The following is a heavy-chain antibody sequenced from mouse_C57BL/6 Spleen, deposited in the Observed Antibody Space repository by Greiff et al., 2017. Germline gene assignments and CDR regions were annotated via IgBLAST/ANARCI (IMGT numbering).Heavy chain of an antibody. CDR3: ARDGGNYFDY. V-gene: IGHV1-64*01. CDR1: GYTFTSYW. CDR2: IHPNSGST. J-gene: IGHJ2*01. Sequence: QVQLKQPGAELVKPGASVKLSCKASGYTFTSYWMHWVKQRPGQGLEWIGMIHPNSGSTNYNEKFKSKATLTVDKSSSTAYMQLSSLTSEDSAVYYCARDGGNYFDYWGQGTTLTVSS.